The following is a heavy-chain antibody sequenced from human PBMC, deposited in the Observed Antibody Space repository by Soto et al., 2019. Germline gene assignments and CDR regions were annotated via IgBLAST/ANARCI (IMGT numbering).Heavy chain of an antibody. CDR2: IYYSGSS. Sequence: SETLSLTCTVSGGSISSSSYYWGWIRQPPGKGLEWIGSIYYSGSSYYNPSLKSRVTISVDTSKKQFSLKLSSVTAADTAVYYCARGYCSGGSCYRDYDAFDIWGQGTMVTVSS. CDR3: ARGYCSGGSCYRDYDAFDI. D-gene: IGHD2-15*01. J-gene: IGHJ3*02. V-gene: IGHV4-39*01. CDR1: GGSISSSSYY.